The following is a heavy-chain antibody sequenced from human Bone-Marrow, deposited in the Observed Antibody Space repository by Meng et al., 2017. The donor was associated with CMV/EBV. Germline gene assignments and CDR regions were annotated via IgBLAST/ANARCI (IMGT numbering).Heavy chain of an antibody. V-gene: IGHV4-30-4*08. CDR1: CGCINSCNYY. CDR2: IYYSGST. CDR3: ARIAVAFDY. J-gene: IGHJ4*02. D-gene: IGHD6-19*01. Sequence: GQLEAWGPVLGTASQTLSLCCSVVCGCINSCNYYWRWLRQHPGKGVEWIGYIYYSGSTYYNPSLKSRVTISVDTSKNKFSLKLSSVTAADTAVYYCARIAVAFDYWGQGTLVTVSS.